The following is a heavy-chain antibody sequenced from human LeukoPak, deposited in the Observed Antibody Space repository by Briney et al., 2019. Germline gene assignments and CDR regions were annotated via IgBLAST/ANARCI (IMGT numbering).Heavy chain of an antibody. CDR2: IYYSGST. CDR1: GGSISSYY. V-gene: IGHV4-59*01. Sequence: PSETLSFTCTVSGGSISSYYWSWIRQPPGKGLEWIGYIYYSGSTNYNPSLKSRVTISVDTSKNQFSLKLSSVTAADTAVYYCARAQLGFDYWGQGTLVTVSS. J-gene: IGHJ4*02. D-gene: IGHD1-1*01. CDR3: ARAQLGFDY.